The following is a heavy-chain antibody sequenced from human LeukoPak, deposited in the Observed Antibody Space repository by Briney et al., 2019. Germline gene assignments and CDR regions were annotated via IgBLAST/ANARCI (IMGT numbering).Heavy chain of an antibody. CDR2: INTKSDGETT. CDR3: AAGHYTNL. V-gene: IGHV3-15*01. D-gene: IGHD3-3*01. J-gene: IGHJ5*02. CDR1: GFTFSNAW. Sequence: GGSLRLSCAASGFTFSNAWMRWLRQAPGKGLKWVGRINTKSDGETTDYAAPVKGRFTISRDDSKDTLFLQMNSLKPEDTAIYYCAAGHYTNLWGQGTLVTVSS.